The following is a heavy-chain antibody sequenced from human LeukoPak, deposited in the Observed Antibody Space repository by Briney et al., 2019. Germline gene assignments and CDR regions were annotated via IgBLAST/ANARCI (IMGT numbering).Heavy chain of an antibody. CDR3: ARQESEAPFGCSGGSCGYYFDY. V-gene: IGHV4-34*01. J-gene: IGHJ4*02. CDR1: GGSFSGYY. D-gene: IGHD2-15*01. Sequence: SETLSLTCAVYGGSFSGYYWSWNRQPPGKGLEWIGEINHSGSTNYNPSLKSRVTISVDTSKNQFSLKLSSVTAADTAVYYCARQESEAPFGCSGGSCGYYFDYWGQGTLVTVSS. CDR2: INHSGST.